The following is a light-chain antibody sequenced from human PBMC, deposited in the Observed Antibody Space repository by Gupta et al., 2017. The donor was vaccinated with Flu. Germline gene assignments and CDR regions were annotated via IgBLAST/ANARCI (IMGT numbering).Light chain of an antibody. CDR1: SGSVTTSHY. J-gene: IGLJ3*02. Sequence: QSLVTPVPPFSLSPGGTVPLPSALTSGSVTTSHYPSWFQQTPGPAPRTLIYKTHTRSPGVPDRFSGSILGNKAALPITGAQADDESDYYCVLYMGSGSWVFGGGTKLTVL. CDR2: KTH. CDR3: VLYMGSGSWV. V-gene: IGLV8-61*01.